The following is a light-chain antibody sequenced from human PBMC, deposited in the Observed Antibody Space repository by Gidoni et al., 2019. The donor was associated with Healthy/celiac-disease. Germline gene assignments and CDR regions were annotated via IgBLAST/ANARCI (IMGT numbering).Light chain of an antibody. V-gene: IGKV1-39*01. CDR2: AAS. J-gene: IGKJ1*01. Sequence: DIQMTQSPSSLSASVGDRVTITYRASQRIISYLNWYQQKPGKAPKLLIYAASSLQSGVPSRFIGSGSGTDFTLTISSLQPEDFATYYCQQSYSTPPWTFGQGTKVEIK. CDR3: QQSYSTPPWT. CDR1: QRIISY.